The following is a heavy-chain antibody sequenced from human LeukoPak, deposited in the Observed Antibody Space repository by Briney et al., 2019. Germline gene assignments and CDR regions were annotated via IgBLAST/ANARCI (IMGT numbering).Heavy chain of an antibody. CDR1: GFSFSTYA. CDR2: ISGNAASA. CDR3: AKDLRDIVVLKTTILR. Sequence: AGGSLRLSCAASGFSFSTYAMTWVRQAPGKGLEWVSTISGNAASAYYADSVKGRFTIPRDNSKNTLYLQMNSLRAEDTAVYYCAKDLRDIVVLKTTILRWGQGTLVAVSS. D-gene: IGHD2-15*01. J-gene: IGHJ4*02. V-gene: IGHV3-23*01.